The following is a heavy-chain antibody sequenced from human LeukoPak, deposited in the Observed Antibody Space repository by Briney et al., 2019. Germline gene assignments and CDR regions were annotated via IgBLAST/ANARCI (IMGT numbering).Heavy chain of an antibody. D-gene: IGHD3-22*01. V-gene: IGHV3-7*03. CDR1: GFTFSSYW. J-gene: IGHJ4*02. CDR2: INHNGNVN. Sequence: GGSLRLSCAASGFTFSSYWMNWARQAPGKGLEWVASINHNGNVNYYVDSVKGRFTISRDNAKNSLYLQMSNLRVEDTAVYYCGRSENYYYDRSGPDYWGQGTLVTVSS. CDR3: GRSENYYYDRSGPDY.